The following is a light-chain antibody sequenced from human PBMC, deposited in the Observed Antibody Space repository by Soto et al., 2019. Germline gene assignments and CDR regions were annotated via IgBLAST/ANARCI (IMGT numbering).Light chain of an antibody. Sequence: QSVLTQPASVSGSPGQSITISCTGTSSDVGGYNYVSWYQQHPGKAPKLMIYDVSNRPSGVSNRFSGSKCGNAASQTISGLQAEDEADYYCSSYTGSSTLVVFGGGTQLTVL. CDR1: SSDVGGYNY. J-gene: IGLJ2*01. CDR2: DVS. CDR3: SSYTGSSTLVV. V-gene: IGLV2-14*01.